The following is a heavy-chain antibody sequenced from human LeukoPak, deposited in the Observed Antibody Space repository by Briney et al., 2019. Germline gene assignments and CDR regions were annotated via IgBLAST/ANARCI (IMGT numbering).Heavy chain of an antibody. CDR3: ARHYIVSYYYMDA. D-gene: IGHD2/OR15-2a*01. J-gene: IGHJ6*03. CDR1: GGSISSYY. V-gene: IGHV4-59*08. Sequence: SETLSLTCTVSGGSISSYYWSWIRQPPGMGLEWIGYIYYSGSTNYNPSLKSRVTISVDTSKNQFSLKLSSVAAADTAVYYCARHYIVSYYYMDAWGKGTAVTVSS. CDR2: IYYSGST.